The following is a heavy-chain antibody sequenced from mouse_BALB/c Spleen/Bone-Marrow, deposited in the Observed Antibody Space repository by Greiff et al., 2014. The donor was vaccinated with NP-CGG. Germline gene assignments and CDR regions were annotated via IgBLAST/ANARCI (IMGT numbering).Heavy chain of an antibody. V-gene: IGHV1S130*01. Sequence: QVQLKQSGSVLVRPGTSVNLSCKASGFTFTSSWMHWAQQRPGQGLEWIGDIHPNSGNTYYNEKFKGKATLTVDSSSSTAYVDLSSLTSEDSAVYFCARSYRFWYFDVWGAGTTVTVSS. D-gene: IGHD2-14*01. CDR3: ARSYRFWYFDV. J-gene: IGHJ1*01. CDR1: GFTFTSSW. CDR2: IHPNSGNT.